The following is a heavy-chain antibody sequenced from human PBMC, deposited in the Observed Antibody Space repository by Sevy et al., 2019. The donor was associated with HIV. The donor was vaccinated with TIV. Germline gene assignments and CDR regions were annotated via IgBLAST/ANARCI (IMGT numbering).Heavy chain of an antibody. J-gene: IGHJ4*02. CDR3: AKGSSGYLPGYDY. D-gene: IGHD3-22*01. Sequence: GGSLRLSCAASGFAFSSYAMSWVSQAPGKGLEWVSAISGSGGSTYYADSVKGRFTISRDNSKNTLYLQMNSLRAEDTAVYYCAKGSSGYLPGYDYWGQGTLVTVSS. V-gene: IGHV3-23*01. CDR2: ISGSGGST. CDR1: GFAFSSYA.